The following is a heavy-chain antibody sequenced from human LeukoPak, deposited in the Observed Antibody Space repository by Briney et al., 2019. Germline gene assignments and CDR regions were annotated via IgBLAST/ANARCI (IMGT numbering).Heavy chain of an antibody. V-gene: IGHV4-34*01. CDR1: GGSFSGYY. D-gene: IGHD1-1*01. CDR2: INHSGST. CDR3: AKGQKELDV. J-gene: IGHJ6*02. Sequence: SNSLSLTCAVYGGSFSGYYLRWIRQPPGQGLEWIGEINHSGSTNYNPSLKSRVTISVDSSKNQFSLELSSVTAADAGVYYWAKGQKELDVWGQGTTVTVSS.